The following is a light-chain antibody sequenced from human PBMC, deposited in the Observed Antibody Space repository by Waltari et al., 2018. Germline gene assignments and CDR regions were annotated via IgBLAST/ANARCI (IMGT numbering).Light chain of an antibody. V-gene: IGKV3-11*01. CDR2: GAC. CDR3: HQRSNWPIT. CDR1: QSVDNY. Sequence: EIVLTQSPATLSLSPGERVTLSCRASQSVDNYLLWYQQKPGQTPRLLIYGACNRATVIPARGSGSGSETDFTLTIESLESKDFAVYYCHQRSNWPITFGQGTRLEIK. J-gene: IGKJ5*01.